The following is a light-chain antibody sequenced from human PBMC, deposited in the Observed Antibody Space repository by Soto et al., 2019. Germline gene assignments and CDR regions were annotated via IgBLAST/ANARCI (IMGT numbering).Light chain of an antibody. CDR1: NSDVGSYDL. Sequence: QSALTQPASVSGSPGQSITISCTGTNSDVGSYDLVSWYQQHPGKGPKLIIYEGTKRPSGVSDRFSGSKYGNLASLIISGLQAEDEADYYCCSYAGGSTWVFGGGTKLTVL. V-gene: IGLV2-23*01. CDR3: CSYAGGSTWV. J-gene: IGLJ3*02. CDR2: EGT.